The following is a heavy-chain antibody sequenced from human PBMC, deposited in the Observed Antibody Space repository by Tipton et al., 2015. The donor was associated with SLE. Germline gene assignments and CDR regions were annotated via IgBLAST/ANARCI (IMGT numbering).Heavy chain of an antibody. V-gene: IGHV4-39*07. CDR1: GGGSLSSTSYY. Sequence: TLSLTCTVSGGGSLSSTSYYWGWIRQPPGKGLEWIGSIYYTGDTYYNPSLKSRVTISVDTSKDQFSLKLSSVTTADTAVYYCARDSPGDFVWFDAFDIWGQGTMVSVSS. CDR2: IYYTGDT. CDR3: ARDSPGDFVWFDAFDI. D-gene: IGHD3-9*01. J-gene: IGHJ3*02.